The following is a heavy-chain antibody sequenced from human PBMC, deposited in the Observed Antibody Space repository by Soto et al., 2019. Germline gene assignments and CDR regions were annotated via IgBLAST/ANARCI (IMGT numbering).Heavy chain of an antibody. CDR3: AAGEASSRNLAPYYLDF. CDR1: GGSMRNYF. D-gene: IGHD6-13*01. Sequence: SETLSLTCTVSGGSMRNYFWTWIRQPPGKGLEWIGYIHYSGTTSFFPSYNPSLRSRVTISEDTSKNQFSLKLLSVTTADTAVYFCAAGEASSRNLAPYYLDFWGQGILVTVSS. V-gene: IGHV4-59*01. J-gene: IGHJ4*02. CDR2: IHYSGTT.